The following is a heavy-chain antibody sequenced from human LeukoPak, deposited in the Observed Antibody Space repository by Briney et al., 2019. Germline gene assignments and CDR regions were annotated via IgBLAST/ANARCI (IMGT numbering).Heavy chain of an antibody. V-gene: IGHV4-61*01. CDR1: GGSVSSGSYY. J-gene: IGHJ3*02. D-gene: IGHD3-3*01. Sequence: SETLSLTCAVSGGSVSSGSYYWSWIRQPPGKGLEWIGYIYYSGSTNYNPSLKSRVTISVDTSKSQFSLKLSSVTAADTAVYYCASEVTAYDFWSGYHMMEAFDIWGQGTMVTVSS. CDR3: ASEVTAYDFWSGYHMMEAFDI. CDR2: IYYSGST.